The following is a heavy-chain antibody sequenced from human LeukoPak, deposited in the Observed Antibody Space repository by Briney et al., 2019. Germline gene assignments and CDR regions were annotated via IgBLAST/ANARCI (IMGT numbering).Heavy chain of an antibody. CDR2: IIPILGIA. J-gene: IGHJ4*02. CDR3: ARAEGPYSGSYLDY. Sequence: SVKVSCKASGGTFSSYAISWVRQAPGQGLEWMGRIIPILGIANYAQEFQGRVTITADKSTSTAYMELSSLRSGDTAVYYCARAEGPYSGSYLDYWGQGTLVTVSS. D-gene: IGHD1-26*01. V-gene: IGHV1-69*04. CDR1: GGTFSSYA.